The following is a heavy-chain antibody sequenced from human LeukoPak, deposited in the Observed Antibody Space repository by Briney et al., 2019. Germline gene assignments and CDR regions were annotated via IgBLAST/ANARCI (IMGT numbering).Heavy chain of an antibody. CDR2: IIPILGIA. CDR1: GGTFSSYA. V-gene: IGHV1-69*04. D-gene: IGHD1-1*01. J-gene: IGHJ6*02. Sequence: SVKVSFKASGGTFSSYAISWVRQAPGQGLEWMGRIIPILGIANYAQKFQGRVTITADKSTSTAYMELSSLRAEDTAVYYCARLRTTGTEIEKYYNGMDVWGQGTAVTVSS. CDR3: ARLRTTGTEIEKYYNGMDV.